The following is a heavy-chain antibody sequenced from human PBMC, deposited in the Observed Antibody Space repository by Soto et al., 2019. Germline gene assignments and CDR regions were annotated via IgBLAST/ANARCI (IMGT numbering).Heavy chain of an antibody. CDR3: ARDHKGGYYYYGMDV. CDR1: GFTFSSYE. V-gene: IGHV3-48*03. Sequence: LRLSCAASGFTFSSYEMNWVRQAPGKGLEWVSYISSSGSTIYYADSVKGRFTISRDNAKNSLYLQMNSLRAEDTAVYYCARDHKGGYYYYGMDVRGQGTTVTVSS. J-gene: IGHJ6*02. CDR2: ISSSGSTI.